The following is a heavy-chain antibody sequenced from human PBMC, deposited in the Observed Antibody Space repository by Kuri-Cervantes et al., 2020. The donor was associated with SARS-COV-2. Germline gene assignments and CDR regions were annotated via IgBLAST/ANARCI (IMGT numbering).Heavy chain of an antibody. V-gene: IGHV4-34*01. CDR1: GGSFSGYY. Sequence: ESLKISCAVYGGSFSGYYWSWIRQPPGKGLEWIGEIKHSGSTNYNPSPKSRVTISVDTSKNQFSLKLSPVTAADTAVYYCARDTEGSSWYSYAFDIWGQGTMVTVSS. J-gene: IGHJ3*02. CDR2: IKHSGST. CDR3: ARDTEGSSWYSYAFDI. D-gene: IGHD6-13*01.